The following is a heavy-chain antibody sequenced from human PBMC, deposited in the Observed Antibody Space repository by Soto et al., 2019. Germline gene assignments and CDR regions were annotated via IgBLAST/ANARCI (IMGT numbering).Heavy chain of an antibody. CDR1: GYTFTGYG. D-gene: IGHD3-10*02. V-gene: IGHV1-18*04. J-gene: IGHJ4*02. CDR3: ARDPSDYYRGTYSALNY. Sequence: QVHLVQSGAEVKKPGASVKVSCKGSGYTFTGYGISWVRQAPGQGLEWMGWSSASNGNTNYAQKLQGRVTMTTDTSTSTAYMELRSLKSDDTAVYYCARDPSDYYRGTYSALNYWGQGTLVTVSS. CDR2: SSASNGNT.